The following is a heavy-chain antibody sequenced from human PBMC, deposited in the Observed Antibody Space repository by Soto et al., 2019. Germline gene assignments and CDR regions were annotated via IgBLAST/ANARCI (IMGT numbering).Heavy chain of an antibody. CDR2: ISGSGGRI. Sequence: EVQLLEAGGGLVQPGGSLRLSCAASGFTFSSYAMSWVRQAPGKGLEWVSVISGSGGRINYADSVKGRFTISRDNSKNTLYLQMNSLRGEDTAVYYCAKPNLYCSSTSCYDYWCQGTLVTVSS. CDR3: AKPNLYCSSTSCYDY. V-gene: IGHV3-23*01. CDR1: GFTFSSYA. J-gene: IGHJ4*02. D-gene: IGHD2-2*01.